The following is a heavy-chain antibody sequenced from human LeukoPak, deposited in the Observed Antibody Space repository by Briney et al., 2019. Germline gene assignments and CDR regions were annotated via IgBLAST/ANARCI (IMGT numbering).Heavy chain of an antibody. V-gene: IGHV3-21*04. J-gene: IGHJ4*02. CDR1: GFTVSSSY. Sequence: PGGSLRLSCAASGFTVSSSYMSWVRQAPGKGLEWVSSISSSSSYIYYADSVKGRFTISRDNAKNSLYLQMNSLRAEDTAVYYCAKGESHPKYYFDYWGQGTLVTVSS. D-gene: IGHD3-10*01. CDR2: ISSSSSYI. CDR3: AKGESHPKYYFDY.